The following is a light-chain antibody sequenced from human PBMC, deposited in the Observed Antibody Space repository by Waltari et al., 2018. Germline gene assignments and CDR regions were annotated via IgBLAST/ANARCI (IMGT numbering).Light chain of an antibody. V-gene: IGKV1-39*01. CDR3: QQSYSTPIT. Sequence: DIQMTQPPSSLSASVGDRVTITCRASQRIISFLNWYQQKPGKAPKLLIYAASSLQSGVLSRFSGSGSGTDFTLTISSLLPEDFATYYCQQSYSTPITFGQGTRLEIK. CDR2: AAS. CDR1: QRIISF. J-gene: IGKJ5*01.